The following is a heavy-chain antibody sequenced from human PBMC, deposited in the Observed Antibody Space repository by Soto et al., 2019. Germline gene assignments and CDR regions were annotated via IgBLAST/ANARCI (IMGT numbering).Heavy chain of an antibody. CDR3: AKLGDAVSGYLDF. CDR1: GFTFSSYA. CDR2: VSFDGSHK. Sequence: PGGSLRLSCAASGFTFSSYAIHWVRQAPGKGLEWVADVSFDGSHKTYAVPVRGRFTISRDNSKKTVYLQMNSLRAEDTALYYCAKLGDAVSGYLDFWGQGTQVTVYS. D-gene: IGHD3-3*01. J-gene: IGHJ4*02. V-gene: IGHV3-30*18.